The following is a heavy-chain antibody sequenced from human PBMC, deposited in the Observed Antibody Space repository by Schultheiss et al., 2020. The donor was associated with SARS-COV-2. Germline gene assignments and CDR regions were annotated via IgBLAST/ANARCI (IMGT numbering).Heavy chain of an antibody. J-gene: IGHJ3*02. V-gene: IGHV1-18*01. D-gene: IGHD3-10*01. CDR3: ARALLWFGELVAFDI. CDR2: ISAYNGNT. Sequence: ASVKVSCKASGGTFSSYAISWVRQAPGQGLEWMGGISAYNGNTNYAQKLQGRVTMTTDTSTSTAYMELRSLRSDDTAVYYCARALLWFGELVAFDIWGQGTMVTVSS. CDR1: GGTFSSYA.